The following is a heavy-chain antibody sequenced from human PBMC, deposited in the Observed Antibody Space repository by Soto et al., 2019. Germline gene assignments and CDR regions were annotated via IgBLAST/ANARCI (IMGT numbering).Heavy chain of an antibody. Sequence: ASVKVSCKASGYTFTSYYMHWVRRAPGQGLEWMGIINPSGGSTSYAQKFQGRVTMTRDTSTSTVYMELSSLRSEDTAVYYCARDLTDLAAAGWAYYYYGMDVWGQGTTVTVSS. CDR3: ARDLTDLAAAGWAYYYYGMDV. CDR2: INPSGGST. D-gene: IGHD6-13*01. J-gene: IGHJ6*02. V-gene: IGHV1-46*01. CDR1: GYTFTSYY.